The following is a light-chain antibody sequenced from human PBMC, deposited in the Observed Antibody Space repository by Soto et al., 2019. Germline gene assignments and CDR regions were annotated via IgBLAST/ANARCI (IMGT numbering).Light chain of an antibody. J-gene: IGKJ4*01. Sequence: EIVMTQSPATLSVSPGERATLSCRASQSVSSSLAWYQQRPGQAPRLLIYGVSTRATGIPARFSGSVSGTEFTLTISSLQSEDFAVYCCQHYNNWPITFGGGTKVEIK. CDR3: QHYNNWPIT. V-gene: IGKV3-15*01. CDR1: QSVSSS. CDR2: GVS.